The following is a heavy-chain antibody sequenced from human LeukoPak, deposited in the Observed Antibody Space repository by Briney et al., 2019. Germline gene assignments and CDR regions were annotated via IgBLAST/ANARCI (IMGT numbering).Heavy chain of an antibody. V-gene: IGHV4-61*02. Sequence: SQTLSLTWTVSGDSITSSSYYWSWIRQPAGKGQEWIGRIYTSGTTNYNPSLKSRLTISIDTSKNQFSLKLGSVTAADSAIYYCARVGWELLQVDYWGQGTLVTVSS. J-gene: IGHJ4*02. CDR2: IYTSGTT. CDR3: ARVGWELLQVDY. CDR1: GDSITSSSYY. D-gene: IGHD1-26*01.